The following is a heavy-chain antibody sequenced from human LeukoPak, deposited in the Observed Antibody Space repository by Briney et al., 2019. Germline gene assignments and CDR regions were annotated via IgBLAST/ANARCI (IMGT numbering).Heavy chain of an antibody. J-gene: IGHJ4*02. CDR1: GFTFSSYS. V-gene: IGHV3-30*18. D-gene: IGHD1-26*01. CDR3: AKNEAGAAYYFDY. CDR2: ISYDGSNK. Sequence: PGRSLRLSCAASGFTFSSYSMHWVRQAPGKGLEWVAVISYDGSNKYYADSVKGRFTISRDNSKNTLYLQMNSLRAEDTAVYYCAKNEAGAAYYFDYWGQGTLVTVSS.